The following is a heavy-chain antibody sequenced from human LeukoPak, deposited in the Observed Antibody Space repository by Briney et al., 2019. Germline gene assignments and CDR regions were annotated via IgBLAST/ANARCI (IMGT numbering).Heavy chain of an antibody. CDR2: ISSSSSYI. D-gene: IGHD5-18*01. V-gene: IGHV3-21*01. CDR1: GFTFGSYS. CDR3: ARGIQLWTTYYYYGMDV. Sequence: GGSLRLSCAASGFTFGSYSMNWVRQAPGKGLEWVSSISSSSSYIYYADSVKGRFTISRDNAKNSLYLQMNSLRAEDTAVYYCARGIQLWTTYYYYGMDVWGQGTTVTVSS. J-gene: IGHJ6*02.